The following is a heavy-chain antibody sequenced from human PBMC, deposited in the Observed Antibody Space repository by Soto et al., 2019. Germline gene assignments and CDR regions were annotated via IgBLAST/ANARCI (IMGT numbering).Heavy chain of an antibody. D-gene: IGHD5-12*01. V-gene: IGHV4-30-2*06. Sequence: PSATLSLTCTVSGASISYGGFSWSWIRQSPGKGLEWIGYISHLESTYFHPSFKSRLTMSIDRTRNQFSLKLSSVTAADMAVYYGARGGGYDSFDEWGQGGLVTVSS. CDR1: GASISYGGFS. J-gene: IGHJ4*02. CDR3: ARGGGYDSFDE. CDR2: ISHLEST.